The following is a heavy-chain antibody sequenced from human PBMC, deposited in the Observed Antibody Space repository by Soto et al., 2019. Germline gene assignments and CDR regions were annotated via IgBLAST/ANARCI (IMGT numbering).Heavy chain of an antibody. Sequence: EVQLVESGGGLVQPGGSLRLSCAASGFTFSSYWMHWVRQAPGKGLVWVSRINSDGSSTSYADSVKGRFTISRDNAXNXLXXQIHRLRAEDTAVYYCARSVVVVAAPISYYYGMDVWGQGTTVTVSS. CDR3: ARSVVVVAAPISYYYGMDV. D-gene: IGHD2-15*01. V-gene: IGHV3-74*01. CDR2: INSDGSST. J-gene: IGHJ6*02. CDR1: GFTFSSYW.